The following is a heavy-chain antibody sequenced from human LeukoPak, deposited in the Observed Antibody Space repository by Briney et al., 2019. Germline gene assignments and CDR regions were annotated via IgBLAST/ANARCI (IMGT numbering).Heavy chain of an antibody. CDR3: AKMGYYDILTGYYIHLDY. CDR1: GFTFSSYA. D-gene: IGHD3-9*01. CDR2: ISGSGGST. V-gene: IGHV3-23*01. Sequence: GGSLRLSCAASGFTFSSYAMSWVRQAPGKGLEWVSAISGSGGSTYYADSVKGRFTISRDNSKNTLYLQMNSLRAEDTAVYYCAKMGYYDILTGYYIHLDYWGQGTLVTVSS. J-gene: IGHJ4*02.